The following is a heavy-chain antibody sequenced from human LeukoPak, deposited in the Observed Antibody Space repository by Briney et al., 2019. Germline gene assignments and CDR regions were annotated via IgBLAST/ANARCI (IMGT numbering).Heavy chain of an antibody. Sequence: GGSLGLSCAASGFNFSNYSMNWVRQAPGKGLEWVSYISSSGRTIHHADSVKGRFTISRDNAKNSLYLQMNSLRDEDTAVYYCARFRSVLWDFDYWGQGALVTVSS. V-gene: IGHV3-48*02. CDR2: ISSSGRTI. CDR3: ARFRSVLWDFDY. D-gene: IGHD4/OR15-4a*01. J-gene: IGHJ4*02. CDR1: GFNFSNYS.